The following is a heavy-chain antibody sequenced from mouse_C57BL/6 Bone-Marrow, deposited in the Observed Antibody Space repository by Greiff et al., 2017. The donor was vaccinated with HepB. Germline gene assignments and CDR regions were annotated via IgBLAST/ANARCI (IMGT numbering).Heavy chain of an antibody. J-gene: IGHJ1*03. V-gene: IGHV15-2*01. D-gene: IGHD1-1*01. Sequence: QVQLQQSGSELRSPGSSVKLSCKDSDSEVFPIAYMSWVRQKPGHGFEWIGGILPSIGRTIYGEKFEDKATLDADTLSNTAYLELNSLTSEDAAIYYCARKYYGSSYVGYFDVWGTGTTVTVSS. CDR1: DSEVFPIAY. CDR2: ILPSIGRT. CDR3: ARKYYGSSYVGYFDV.